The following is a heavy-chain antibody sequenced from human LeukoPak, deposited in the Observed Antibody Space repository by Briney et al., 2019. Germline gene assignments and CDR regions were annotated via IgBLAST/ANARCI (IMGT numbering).Heavy chain of an antibody. V-gene: IGHV3-7*01. CDR3: GRDMDV. CDR1: GCTFSTYW. J-gene: IGHJ6*02. Sequence: GGSLRLSCAASGCTFSTYWMSWVRQAPGKGLEWVANINQDGSGKYYVDSVRGRFTISRDNAKNSLYLQMNSLRAEDTAVYYCGRDMDVWGQGSTVTVSS. CDR2: INQDGSGK. D-gene: IGHD3-10*01.